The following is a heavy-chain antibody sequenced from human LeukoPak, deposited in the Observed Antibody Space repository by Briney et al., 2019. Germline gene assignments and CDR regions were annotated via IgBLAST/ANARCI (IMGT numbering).Heavy chain of an antibody. D-gene: IGHD5-12*01. CDR1: GYTFTVHY. Sequence: ASVKVSCKASGYTFTVHYMHWVRQAPGQGLEWMGWIYPKSGGTNYAQKFQTRVTMTRDTSITTAFMELNILKSDDTAVYYCVRDGYSGGAFDIWGQGTMVTVSS. CDR3: VRDGYSGGAFDI. V-gene: IGHV1-2*02. CDR2: IYPKSGGT. J-gene: IGHJ3*02.